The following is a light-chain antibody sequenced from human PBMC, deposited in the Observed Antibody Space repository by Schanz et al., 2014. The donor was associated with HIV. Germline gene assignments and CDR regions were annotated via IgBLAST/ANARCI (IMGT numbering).Light chain of an antibody. CDR3: GTWDSSLRAVV. V-gene: IGLV1-51*01. J-gene: IGLJ3*02. Sequence: QSVLTQPPSASGTPGQRVTISCSGSSSNIGNNYVSWYQQGPGTAPKLLIYDSDKRPSGIPDRVSGSKSATSATLAITGLQSGDEADYYCGTWDSSLRAVVFGAGTKLTV. CDR1: SSNIGNNY. CDR2: DSD.